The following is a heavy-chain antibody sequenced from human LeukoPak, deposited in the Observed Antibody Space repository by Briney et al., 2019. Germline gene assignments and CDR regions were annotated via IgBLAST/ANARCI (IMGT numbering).Heavy chain of an antibody. D-gene: IGHD2-8*01. CDR2: ISSSSNTI. Sequence: GGSLRLSCAASGFTFNTFGMNWVRQAPGKGLEWLSYISSSSNTIYYADSVKGRFTISRDNAKNSLYLQMNGPRAEDTAVYYCARSTKTNDYWGQGTLVTVSS. J-gene: IGHJ4*02. V-gene: IGHV3-48*01. CDR3: ARSTKTNDY. CDR1: GFTFNTFG.